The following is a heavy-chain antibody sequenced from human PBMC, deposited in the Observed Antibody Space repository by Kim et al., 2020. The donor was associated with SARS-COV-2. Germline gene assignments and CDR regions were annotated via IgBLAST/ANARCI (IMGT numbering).Heavy chain of an antibody. V-gene: IGHV4-31*03. CDR3: AGGMDSSSFHWFDP. CDR2: IYYSGST. CDR1: GGSISSGGYY. J-gene: IGHJ5*02. D-gene: IGHD6-13*01. Sequence: SETLSLTCTVSGGSISSGGYYWSWIRQHPGKGLDWIGYIYYSGSTYYNPSLQSRVTISVDTSKNQFSLKLSSVTAADTAVYYCAGGMDSSSFHWFDPWGQGTLVTVSS.